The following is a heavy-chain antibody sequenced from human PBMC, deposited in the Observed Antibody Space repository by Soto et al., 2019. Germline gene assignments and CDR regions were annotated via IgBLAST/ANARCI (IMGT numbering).Heavy chain of an antibody. Sequence: GGSLRLSCAASGFSFSSYGMHWVRQAPGKGLEWVAVIWYDGSNKYYADSVKGRFTISRDNSKNTLSLQMNSLRAEDTAVYYCAREGYSSSWSFELNYWGQGTLVTVSS. J-gene: IGHJ4*02. V-gene: IGHV3-33*01. CDR2: IWYDGSNK. CDR3: AREGYSSSWSFELNY. D-gene: IGHD6-13*01. CDR1: GFSFSSYG.